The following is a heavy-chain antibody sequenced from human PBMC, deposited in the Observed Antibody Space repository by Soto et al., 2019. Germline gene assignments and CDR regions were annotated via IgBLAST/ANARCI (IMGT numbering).Heavy chain of an antibody. J-gene: IGHJ5*02. Sequence: ASVKVSCKASGYTFTSYYMHWVRQAPGQGLEWMGIINPSDRSTSYAQNFQGRVTMTRDTSTNTVYMELSSLRSEDTAVYYCARDRYSSGWYSDWFDPWGQGTLVTVSS. D-gene: IGHD6-19*01. V-gene: IGHV1-46*01. CDR1: GYTFTSYY. CDR2: INPSDRST. CDR3: ARDRYSSGWYSDWFDP.